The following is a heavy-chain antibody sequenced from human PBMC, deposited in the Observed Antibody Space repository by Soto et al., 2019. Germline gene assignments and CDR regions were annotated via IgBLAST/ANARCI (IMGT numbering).Heavy chain of an antibody. CDR2: IDYSGST. Sequence: SETLSLTCTFSVYSIINIDYYLNFIRQYPGKCLEWIASIDYSGSTYYNPSLKIRVVISADTSKNLFSLKLRSVTAADTALYFCARDGNYYYGLDVWGQGTTVTVSS. CDR1: VYSIINIDYY. J-gene: IGHJ6*02. CDR3: ARDGNYYYGLDV. V-gene: IGHV4-30-4*01.